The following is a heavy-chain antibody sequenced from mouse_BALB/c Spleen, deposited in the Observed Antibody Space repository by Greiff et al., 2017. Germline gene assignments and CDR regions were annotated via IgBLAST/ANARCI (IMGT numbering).Heavy chain of an antibody. Sequence: DVKLVESGGGLVKPGGSLKLSCAASGFTFSSYAMSWVRQTPEKRLEWVASISSGGSTYYPDSVKGRFTISRDNARNILYLQMSSLRSEDTAMYYCARGDGSRFDYGGQGTTLTVSS. D-gene: IGHD1-2*01. CDR1: GFTFSSYA. J-gene: IGHJ2*01. V-gene: IGHV5-6-5*01. CDR3: ARGDGSRFDY. CDR2: ISSGGST.